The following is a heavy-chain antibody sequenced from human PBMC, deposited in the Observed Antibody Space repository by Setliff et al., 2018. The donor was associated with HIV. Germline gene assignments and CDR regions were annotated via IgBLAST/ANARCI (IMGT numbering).Heavy chain of an antibody. CDR1: GFSLSTSGVC. CDR3: ARMISYSPYFDY. V-gene: IGHV2-70*11. D-gene: IGHD1-26*01. J-gene: IGHJ4*02. CDR2: IDWDDDK. Sequence: PTLVNPTQTLTLTCTFSGFSLSTSGVCVSWIRQPPGKALEWLARIDWDDDKYYGTSLKTRLTISKDTSKNQVVLKMANMDPVDTATYYCARMISYSPYFDYWGQGTLVTVSS.